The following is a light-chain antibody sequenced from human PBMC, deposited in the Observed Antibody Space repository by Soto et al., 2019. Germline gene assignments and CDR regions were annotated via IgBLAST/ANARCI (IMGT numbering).Light chain of an antibody. CDR1: QSLLYSSNNKNY. CDR3: QQYYRSPTT. J-gene: IGKJ4*01. Sequence: DIVMTQSPDSLAVSLGERATIDCKSSQSLLYSSNNKNYLAWYQQKPGQPPKLLIYWASTRESGVPDRFSGSGSGTEFTLTIRSLQDEEGAVYYCQQYYRSPTTFGGGTKLAI. V-gene: IGKV4-1*01. CDR2: WAS.